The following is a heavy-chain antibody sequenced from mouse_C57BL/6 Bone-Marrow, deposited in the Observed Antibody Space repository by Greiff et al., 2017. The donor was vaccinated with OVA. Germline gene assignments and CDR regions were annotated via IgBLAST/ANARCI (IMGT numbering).Heavy chain of an antibody. Sequence: VQLQQPGAELVKPGASVKLSCKASGYTFTSYWMHWVKQRPGQGLEWIGMIHPNSGSTNYNEKFKSKATLTVDKSSSTAYMQLSSLTSEDSAVYYCARRGFITTVVEGYWGQGTTLTVSS. V-gene: IGHV1-64*01. D-gene: IGHD1-1*01. CDR1: GYTFTSYW. CDR2: IHPNSGST. CDR3: ARRGFITTVVEGY. J-gene: IGHJ2*01.